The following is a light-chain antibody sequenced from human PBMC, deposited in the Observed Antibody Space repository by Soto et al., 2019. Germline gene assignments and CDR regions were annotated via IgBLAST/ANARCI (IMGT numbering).Light chain of an antibody. CDR2: DVN. V-gene: IGLV2-14*03. CDR3: SSKTSSSTRLI. Sequence: QSALTQPASVSGSPGQSITISCTGTSSDVGGYKYVYWYQQHTGKAPKLLIYDVNDRPSGVSIRFSGSKSGNAASLTISGLQTEDEAIYYCSSKTSSSTRLIFGGGTKLTVL. CDR1: SSDVGGYKY. J-gene: IGLJ2*01.